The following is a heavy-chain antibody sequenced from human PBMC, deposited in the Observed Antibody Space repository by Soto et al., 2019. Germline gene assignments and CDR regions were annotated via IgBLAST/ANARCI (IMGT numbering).Heavy chain of an antibody. CDR2: IKSKTHGGTT. D-gene: IGHD3-22*01. J-gene: IGHJ4*02. CDR1: GFTLSNTW. V-gene: IGHV3-15*01. CDR3: TTTAAINMIVVEDTIDS. Sequence: EVQLVESGGGLVKPGGSLRLSCVASGFTLSNTWITWVRQAPGKGLEWVGRIKSKTHGGTTDYATPVKGRFTISRDDSKNTLYLLMNSLRTEDTAVYYCTTTAAINMIVVEDTIDSWGQRTLVTVPS.